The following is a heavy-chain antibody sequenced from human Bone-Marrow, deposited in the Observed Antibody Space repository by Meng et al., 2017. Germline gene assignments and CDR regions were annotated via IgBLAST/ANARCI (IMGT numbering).Heavy chain of an antibody. CDR2: IDPNNDHT. J-gene: IGHJ3*02. CDR3: ARAMGDAFDI. Sequence: QVQLVQSGAEVKTPGASVKLSCKASGYTFTSYGISWVRQAPGQGLEWMGRIDPNNDHTQYAQNFQGRVTMTSDTSISTVYMELSSLRSEDTAVYYCARAMGDAFDIWGQGTMVTVSS. D-gene: IGHD3-10*01. CDR1: GYTFTSYG. V-gene: IGHV1-18*01.